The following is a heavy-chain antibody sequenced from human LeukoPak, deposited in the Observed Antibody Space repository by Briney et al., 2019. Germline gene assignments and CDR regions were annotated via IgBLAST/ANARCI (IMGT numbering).Heavy chain of an antibody. J-gene: IGHJ4*02. V-gene: IGHV3-30*03. CDR2: ISYDGGNK. Sequence: GRSLRLSCAASGFTFSSYGMHWVRQAPGKGLEWVAVISYDGGNKYYADSVKGRFTISRDNSKNTLYLQMNSLRAEDTAVYYCATIAAAGTEVYWGQGTLATVSS. CDR1: GFTFSSYG. D-gene: IGHD6-13*01. CDR3: ATIAAAGTEVY.